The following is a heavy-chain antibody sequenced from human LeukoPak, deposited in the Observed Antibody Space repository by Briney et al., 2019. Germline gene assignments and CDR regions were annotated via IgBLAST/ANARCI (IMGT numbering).Heavy chain of an antibody. V-gene: IGHV3-30*18. CDR1: GFTFSSYG. CDR2: ISYDGSNK. J-gene: IGHJ4*02. D-gene: IGHD6-6*01. CDR3: AKGDSTSSGGGF. Sequence: SGGFLRLSCAASGFTFSSYGMHWVRQAPGKGLEWAAVISYDGSNKYYADSVKGRFTISRDNSQSTLYLQMNSLRAEDTAMYYCAKGDSTSSGGGFWGQGTLVTVSS.